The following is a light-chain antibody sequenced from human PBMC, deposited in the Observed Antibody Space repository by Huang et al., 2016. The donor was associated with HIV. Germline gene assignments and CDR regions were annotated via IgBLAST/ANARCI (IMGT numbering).Light chain of an antibody. CDR1: QDISNY. CDR2: ETS. V-gene: IGKV1-NL1*01. Sequence: DIQMTHSPSSPSASVGDKVTISCRASQDISNYLAWHQQKQGTAPKLLVSETSTLKNGVPSRFSGSGSGTDYTLTISSLQPEDFATYYCQQYYSSLPTTFGQGTKLEIK. J-gene: IGKJ2*01. CDR3: QQYYSSLPTT.